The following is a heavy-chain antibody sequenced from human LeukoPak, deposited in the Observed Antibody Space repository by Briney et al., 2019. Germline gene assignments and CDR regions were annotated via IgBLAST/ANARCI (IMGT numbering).Heavy chain of an antibody. CDR3: ARGSISGYDYHYFDY. D-gene: IGHD5-12*01. J-gene: IGHJ4*02. CDR1: GGSINSYY. Sequence: PSETLSLTCTVSGGSINSYYWSWIRQPPGKGLEWIGYIYYSGSTNYNPSLKSRVTISVDTSKNQFSLKLSSVTAADTAVYYCARGSISGYDYHYFDYWGQGTLVTVSS. CDR2: IYYSGST. V-gene: IGHV4-59*01.